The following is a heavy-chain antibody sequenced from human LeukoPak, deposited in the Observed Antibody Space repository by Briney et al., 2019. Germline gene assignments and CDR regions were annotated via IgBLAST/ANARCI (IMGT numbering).Heavy chain of an antibody. CDR3: ARGGLPPYYFDY. CDR2: IWYDGSNK. CDR1: GFTFSSYG. D-gene: IGHD3-16*01. Sequence: GRSLRLSCAASGFTFSSYGMHWVRQAPGKGLEWVAVIWYDGSNKYYADSVKGRFTISRDNSKNTLYLQMNSLRAEDTAVYCCARGGLPPYYFDYWGQGTLVTVSS. J-gene: IGHJ4*02. V-gene: IGHV3-33*01.